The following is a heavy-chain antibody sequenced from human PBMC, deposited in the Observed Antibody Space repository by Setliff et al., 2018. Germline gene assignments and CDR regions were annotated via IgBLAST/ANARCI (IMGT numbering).Heavy chain of an antibody. Sequence: SETLSLTCTVAGGSISSYYWSWIRQPAGKGLEWIGHIYIGGSANYNPSLKSRVTMSIDTSKNQFSLKLNSVTAADMAVYYCAREQWLDPPGYYYMDVWAKGTTFTVSS. J-gene: IGHJ6*03. CDR3: AREQWLDPPGYYYMDV. V-gene: IGHV4-4*07. CDR1: GGSISSYY. CDR2: IYIGGSA. D-gene: IGHD6-19*01.